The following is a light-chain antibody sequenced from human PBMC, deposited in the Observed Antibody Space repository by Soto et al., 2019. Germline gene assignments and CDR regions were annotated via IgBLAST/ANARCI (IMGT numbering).Light chain of an antibody. J-gene: IGKJ5*01. CDR1: QSVSSNY. CDR3: QQRSNWSIT. CDR2: DAS. Sequence: EIVLTQSPGTVSLSPGERATLSCRASQSVSSNYLAWYQQKPGQAPRLLIYDASNRATGIPARFSGSGSGTDFTLTISSLEPEDFAVYYCQQRSNWSITFGQGTRLEI. V-gene: IGKV3D-20*02.